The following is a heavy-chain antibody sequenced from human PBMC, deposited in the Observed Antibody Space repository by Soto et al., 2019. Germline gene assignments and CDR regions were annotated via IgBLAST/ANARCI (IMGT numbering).Heavy chain of an antibody. V-gene: IGHV3-7*01. CDR3: ASVHDFRSEDSYYYYMDV. CDR1: GFTFSNYW. D-gene: IGHD3-3*01. J-gene: IGHJ6*03. CDR2: IKQDGSEV. Sequence: EVQLVESGGGLVQPGGSLRLSCAASGFTFSNYWMTWVRQAPGKGLEWVANIKQDGSEVYYAGSVKGRLTISRDNAKNSLSLHLKRPRAADAGVYWCASVHDFRSEDSYYYYMDVWRKGTTVTVSS.